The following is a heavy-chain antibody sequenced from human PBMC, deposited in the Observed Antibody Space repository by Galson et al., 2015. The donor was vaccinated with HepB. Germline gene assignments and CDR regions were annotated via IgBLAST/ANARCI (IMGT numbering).Heavy chain of an antibody. CDR2: ISSSGTTI. D-gene: IGHD6-13*01. J-gene: IGHJ4*02. Sequence: LRLSCAASGFTFSDFYMSWLRQAPGKGLECISYISSSGTTIYNADSVKGRFTISRDNARNSLYLQMNSLRAEDTAVYYCARVTSSSWYRDMGGYFDYWGQGTLVTVSS. CDR1: GFTFSDFY. CDR3: ARVTSSSWYRDMGGYFDY. V-gene: IGHV3-11*01.